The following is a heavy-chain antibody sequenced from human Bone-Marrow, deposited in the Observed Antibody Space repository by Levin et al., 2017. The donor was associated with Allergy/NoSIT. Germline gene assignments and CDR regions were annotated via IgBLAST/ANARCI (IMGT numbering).Heavy chain of an antibody. CDR1: GYSFTHYA. CDR2: INPVNGNT. Sequence: ASVKVSCKASGYSFTHYAIHWVRQAPGQRLEWMGWINPVNGNTKYSQNFQGRVTITKDTSASTVYVELSSLRSEDTAVYYCAREVIPRGSSRQWLPLDWFDPWGQGTLVTVFS. V-gene: IGHV1-3*01. D-gene: IGHD5-12*01. CDR3: AREVIPRGSSRQWLPLDWFDP. J-gene: IGHJ5*02.